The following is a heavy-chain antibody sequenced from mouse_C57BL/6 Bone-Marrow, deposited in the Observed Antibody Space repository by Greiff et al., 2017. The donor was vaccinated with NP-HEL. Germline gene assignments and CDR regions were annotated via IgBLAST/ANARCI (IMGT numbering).Heavy chain of an antibody. D-gene: IGHD2-12*01. CDR3: ARRDTKAWFAY. CDR1: GFSFTSYG. CDR2: IWSGGST. Sequence: QVQLKQSGPGLVQPSQSLSITCTVSGFSFTSYGVHWVRQSPGKGLEWLGVIWSGGSTDYNAAFISRLSISKDNSKSQVFFKMNSLQADDTAIYYCARRDTKAWFAYWGQGTLVTVSA. J-gene: IGHJ3*01. V-gene: IGHV2-2*01.